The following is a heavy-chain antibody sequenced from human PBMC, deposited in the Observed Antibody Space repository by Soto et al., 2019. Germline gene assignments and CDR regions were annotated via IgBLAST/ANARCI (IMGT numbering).Heavy chain of an antibody. D-gene: IGHD3-10*01. CDR2: IYYSGST. CDR1: GGSISSYY. Sequence: PSETLSLTCTVSGGSISSYYWSWIRQPPGKGLAWIGYIYYSGSTNYNPSLKSRVTISVDPSKNQFSLKLSSVTAADTAVYYCARAPRGNYGYPSYFDYWGQGTLVTVSS. J-gene: IGHJ4*02. V-gene: IGHV4-59*01. CDR3: ARAPRGNYGYPSYFDY.